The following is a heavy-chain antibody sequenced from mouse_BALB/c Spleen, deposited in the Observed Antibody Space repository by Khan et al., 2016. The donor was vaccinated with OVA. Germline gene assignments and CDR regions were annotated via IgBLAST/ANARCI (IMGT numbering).Heavy chain of an antibody. CDR3: ARAYYRYDGYYAMDY. J-gene: IGHJ4*01. V-gene: IGHV2-6-4*01. D-gene: IGHD2-14*01. CDR2: IWGGGGT. CDR1: GFSLSRYN. Sequence: QVQLQQSGPGLVAPSQSLSITCTVSGFSLSRYNIHWVRQPPGKGLEWLGMIWGGGGTDYNSTLKSRLSISKDNSKNQVFLKMNSLQTDDTAMYFFARAYYRYDGYYAMDYWGQGTSVTVSS.